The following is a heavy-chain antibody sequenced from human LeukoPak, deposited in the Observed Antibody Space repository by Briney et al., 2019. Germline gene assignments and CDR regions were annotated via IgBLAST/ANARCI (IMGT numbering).Heavy chain of an antibody. V-gene: IGHV4-39*01. CDR1: GGSISRSTYY. J-gene: IGHJ4*02. Sequence: SETLSLTCTVSGGSISRSTYYWGWIRQPPGKGLEWIGTIYYSGSTSYNPSLKSRVTISVDTSKNQFSLKLSSVTAADTAVYYCASAYCSGTSCYCDYWGQGILVTVSS. D-gene: IGHD2-15*01. CDR3: ASAYCSGTSCYCDY. CDR2: IYYSGST.